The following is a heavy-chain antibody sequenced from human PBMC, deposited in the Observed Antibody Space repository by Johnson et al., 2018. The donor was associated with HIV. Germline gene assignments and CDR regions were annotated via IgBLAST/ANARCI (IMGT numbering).Heavy chain of an antibody. Sequence: QVHLVESGGGVVQPGGSLRLSCAASGFSFSSYGMYWVRQAPGKGLEWVAFIRYDGSNKYYTDSVKGLSTISRDNSNNTLYLHMNSLRPDDTGVYYCAKDKFMFLDNPVDAFDVWGQGTMVTFSS. V-gene: IGHV3-30*02. CDR2: IRYDGSNK. J-gene: IGHJ3*01. CDR3: AKDKFMFLDNPVDAFDV. CDR1: GFSFSSYG. D-gene: IGHD3/OR15-3a*01.